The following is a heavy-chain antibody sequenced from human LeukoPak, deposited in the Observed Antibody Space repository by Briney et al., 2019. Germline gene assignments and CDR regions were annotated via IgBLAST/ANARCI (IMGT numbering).Heavy chain of an antibody. CDR3: ARTQGIAAAGTKGGFDY. CDR2: ISAYNGNT. J-gene: IGHJ4*02. V-gene: IGHV1-18*01. D-gene: IGHD6-13*01. Sequence: ASVKVSCKASGYTFTNYAMNWVRQAPGQGLEWIGWISAYNGNTNYAQKLQGRVTMTTDTSTSTAYMELRSLRSDDTAVYYCARTQGIAAAGTKGGFDYWGQGTLVTVSS. CDR1: GYTFTNYA.